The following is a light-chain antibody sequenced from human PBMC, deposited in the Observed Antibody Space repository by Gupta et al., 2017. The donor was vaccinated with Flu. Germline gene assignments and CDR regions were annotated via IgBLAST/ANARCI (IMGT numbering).Light chain of an antibody. Sequence: DIVFPPSRDILSFSPGDRATLSCRASQPISSNYLAWYQQRPGQAPTLLIFGASSRPSDISDRFSGSGSGTDFSLTISRLEPEDVAVYYCQQYHRTPLTFGGGTRVEIK. CDR3: QQYHRTPLT. CDR2: GAS. CDR1: QPISSNY. V-gene: IGKV3-20*01. J-gene: IGKJ4*01.